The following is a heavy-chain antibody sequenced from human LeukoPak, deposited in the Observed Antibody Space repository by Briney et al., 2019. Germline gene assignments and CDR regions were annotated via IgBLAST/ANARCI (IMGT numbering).Heavy chain of an antibody. V-gene: IGHV4-59*08. Sequence: SETLSLTCTGSGGSISGYYWSWIRQAPGKGLEWIGNIYYSGSTNYNPSLKSRVTISVDTSKNQFSLNLSSVTAADTAVYYCARHGTLESTTYPLDYWGQGTLVTVSS. CDR3: ARHGTLESTTYPLDY. CDR1: GGSISGYY. J-gene: IGHJ4*02. CDR2: IYYSGST. D-gene: IGHD1-1*01.